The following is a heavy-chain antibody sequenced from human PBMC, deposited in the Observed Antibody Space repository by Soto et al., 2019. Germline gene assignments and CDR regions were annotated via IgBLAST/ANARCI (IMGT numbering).Heavy chain of an antibody. D-gene: IGHD4-17*01. Sequence: SETLSLTCTVSGVSISSGGYYWSWIRQPAGKGLEWIGRIYASGGTNYNPSLKSRVTMSADTSKNQLSLRLSSVTAADTAVYYCARDRKQNGDYLPDYYYGMDVWGQGTTVTVSS. CDR1: GVSISSGGYY. CDR3: ARDRKQNGDYLPDYYYGMDV. CDR2: IYASGGT. J-gene: IGHJ6*02. V-gene: IGHV4-61*02.